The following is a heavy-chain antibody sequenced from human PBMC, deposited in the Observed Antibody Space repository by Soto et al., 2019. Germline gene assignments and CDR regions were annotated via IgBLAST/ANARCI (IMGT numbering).Heavy chain of an antibody. CDR1: GGSISSYY. J-gene: IGHJ4*02. D-gene: IGHD2-2*01. V-gene: IGHV4-4*07. CDR2: IYTSGST. CDR3: ARGGGYCGTTSCYTYFFDS. Sequence: PSETLSLTCTVSGGSISSYYWSWIRQPAGKGLEWIGRIYTSGSTNYNPSLKSRVTISVDTSKNQFSLKLTSVTAADTAMFYCARGGGYCGTTSCYTYFFDSWGQGALVTVSS.